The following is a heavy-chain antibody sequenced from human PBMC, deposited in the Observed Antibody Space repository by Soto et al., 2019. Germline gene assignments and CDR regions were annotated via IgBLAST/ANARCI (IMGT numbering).Heavy chain of an antibody. D-gene: IGHD1-26*01. V-gene: IGHV1-69*06. CDR3: ARGWETVGTTTPFAY. J-gene: IGHJ4*02. CDR2: IIPLFGTA. Sequence: GASVKVSCKASGGTFTNHAISWVRQAPGQGLEWMGGIIPLFGTANYAQSFQGRVTITADKSTSTAYMEVRSLTSEDTAVYFCARGWETVGTTTPFAYWGQGTLVTVSS. CDR1: GGTFTNHA.